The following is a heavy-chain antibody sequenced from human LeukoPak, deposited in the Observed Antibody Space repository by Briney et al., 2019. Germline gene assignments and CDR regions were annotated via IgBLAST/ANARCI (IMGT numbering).Heavy chain of an antibody. Sequence: ASVKVSCKASGYTFNIFDINWVRQASGQGPEWMGWMNTNSGNTGYSQKFQGRVTMTRNISISTAYMELNSLLSEDTAVYYCVRGRKYDDGRNTYRYGGFDPWGQGTLVTVSS. J-gene: IGHJ5*02. CDR3: VRGRKYDDGRNTYRYGGFDP. CDR2: MNTNSGNT. V-gene: IGHV1-8*01. D-gene: IGHD3-16*01. CDR1: GYTFNIFD.